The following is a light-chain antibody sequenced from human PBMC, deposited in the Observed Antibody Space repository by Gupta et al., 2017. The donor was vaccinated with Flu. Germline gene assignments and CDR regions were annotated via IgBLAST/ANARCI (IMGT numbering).Light chain of an antibody. Sequence: NVTTSCSGTSSNVGSEYVSWYQHVPGESPKLLSYEINKRPSGIPDRFSASKSGESATLAITGLQPADEADYYCGTWDSLNSGELFGGGTHLTVL. CDR2: EIN. V-gene: IGLV1-51*02. CDR3: GTWDSLNSGEL. CDR1: SSNVGSEY. J-gene: IGLJ3*02.